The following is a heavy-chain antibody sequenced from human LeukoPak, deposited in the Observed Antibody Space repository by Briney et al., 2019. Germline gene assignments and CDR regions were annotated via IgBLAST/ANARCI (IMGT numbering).Heavy chain of an antibody. CDR2: ISRTGNSI. D-gene: IGHD6-13*01. V-gene: IGHV3-48*03. Sequence: EGSLRLSCAASGFTLTSYEMNWVRLAPGKGLEWISYISRTGNSIYYADSVKGRFTVSRDSAKNSLYLQMNSLRAEDTAVYYCARGPYSSNWYVDYWGQGTLVTVAS. J-gene: IGHJ4*02. CDR3: ARGPYSSNWYVDY. CDR1: GFTLTSYE.